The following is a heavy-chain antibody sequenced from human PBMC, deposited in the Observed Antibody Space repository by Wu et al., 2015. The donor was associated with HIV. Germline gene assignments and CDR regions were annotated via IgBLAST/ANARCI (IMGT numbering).Heavy chain of an antibody. V-gene: IGHV1-2*02. CDR1: GYTFTDYY. CDR3: ARAYCSGGGCYSDAFDL. CDR2: INPNSSDT. J-gene: IGHJ3*01. Sequence: GAELKKPGASVKVSCTVSGYTFTDYYMHWVRQAPGLGLEWLGWINPNSSDTNYAQRFQGRVTMTRDTSLSTAYLELRRLRSDDTALYYCARAYCSGGGCYSDAFDLWGQGTMVTVSS. D-gene: IGHD2-15*01.